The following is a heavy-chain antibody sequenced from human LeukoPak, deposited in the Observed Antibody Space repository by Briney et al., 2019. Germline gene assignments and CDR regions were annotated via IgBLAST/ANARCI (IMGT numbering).Heavy chain of an antibody. CDR3: ARQPTGHPNWFDP. CDR1: GGSISIRSYS. Sequence: SETLSLTCTVSGGSISIRSYSWAWIRQSPGKGLEWIGVIHYNGNNYYNLSLKSRVTISVDTSRMQFSLKLTSLTAADTAVYYCARQPTGHPNWFDPWGQGTLVTVSS. J-gene: IGHJ5*02. D-gene: IGHD2-8*02. V-gene: IGHV4-39*01. CDR2: IHYNGNN.